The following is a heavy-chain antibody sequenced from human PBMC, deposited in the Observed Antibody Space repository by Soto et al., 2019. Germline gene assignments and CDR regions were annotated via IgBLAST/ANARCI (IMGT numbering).Heavy chain of an antibody. CDR2: INHSGST. V-gene: IGHV4-34*01. D-gene: IGHD3-3*01. J-gene: IGHJ6*03. CDR1: GGSFSGYY. Sequence: PSETLSLTCAVYGGSFSGYYWSWIRQPPGKGLEWIGEINHSGSTNYNPSLKSRVTISVDTSKNQFSLKLSSVTAADTAVYYCARGRRFLEWWGYYYYYMDVWGKGTTVTVSS. CDR3: ARGRRFLEWWGYYYYYMDV.